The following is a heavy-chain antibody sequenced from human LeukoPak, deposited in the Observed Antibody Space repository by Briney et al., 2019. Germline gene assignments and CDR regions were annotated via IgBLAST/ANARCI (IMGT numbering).Heavy chain of an antibody. V-gene: IGHV1-2*02. CDR3: ARARAALRNTLNRPHAFDI. J-gene: IGHJ3*02. D-gene: IGHD1-14*01. Sequence: ASVKVSCKASGYTFTGHYMHWVRQAPGQGLEWMGWINPNSGGTNYAQKFQGRVTMTRDTSISTAYMELSRLRSDDTAVYYCARARAALRNTLNRPHAFDIWGQGTMVTVSS. CDR2: INPNSGGT. CDR1: GYTFTGHY.